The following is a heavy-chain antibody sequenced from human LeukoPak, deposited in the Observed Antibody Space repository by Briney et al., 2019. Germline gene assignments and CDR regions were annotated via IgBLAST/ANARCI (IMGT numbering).Heavy chain of an antibody. D-gene: IGHD3-10*01. J-gene: IGHJ4*02. Sequence: ASVTVSFKASGYTFTSYAMNWVRQAPGQGLEWMGWINTNTGNPTYAQGFTGRFVFSLDTSVSTAYLQISSLKAEDTAVYYCASTHITMVRGVSDYWGQGTLVTVSS. V-gene: IGHV7-4-1*02. CDR3: ASTHITMVRGVSDY. CDR2: INTNTGNP. CDR1: GYTFTSYA.